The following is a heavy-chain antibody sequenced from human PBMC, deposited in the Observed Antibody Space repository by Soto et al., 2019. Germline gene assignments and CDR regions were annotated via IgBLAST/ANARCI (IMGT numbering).Heavy chain of an antibody. CDR2: ISSDGSAT. CDR3: AGEWKYIQY. CDR1: GLTFSNNW. J-gene: IGHJ1*01. V-gene: IGHV3-74*01. Sequence: EVHLVESGGGLVQPGGSLRLSCAASGLTFSNNWMHWVRQAPGKGLVWVSRISSDGSATNYADSVRGRFTISRDNAKNTVYLQMNSLREEDTAVYYCAGEWKYIQYWGQGTLVTVSS.